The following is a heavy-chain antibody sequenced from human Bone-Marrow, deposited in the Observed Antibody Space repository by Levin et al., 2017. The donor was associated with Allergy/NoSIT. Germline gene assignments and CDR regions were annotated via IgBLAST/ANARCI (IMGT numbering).Heavy chain of an antibody. CDR2: IKQYGNT. V-gene: IGHV4-34*01. Sequence: PSETLSLSCAVHGGSFSGYYWSWLRQTPGKGLEWIGEIKQYGNTNYNPSLRSRVTISLDTSNSQFSLKMISVTAADTAVYYCARNGSTTGAFDYWGQGALVTVSS. CDR1: GGSFSGYY. CDR3: ARNGSTTGAFDY. J-gene: IGHJ4*02. D-gene: IGHD1-1*01.